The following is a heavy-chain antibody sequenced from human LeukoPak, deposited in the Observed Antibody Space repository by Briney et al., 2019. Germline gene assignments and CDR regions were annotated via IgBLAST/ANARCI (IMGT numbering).Heavy chain of an antibody. CDR1: GGTFSSYA. D-gene: IGHD3-22*01. CDR3: AREEDRYYYMDV. V-gene: IGHV1-69*13. Sequence: GASVKVSCKASGGTFSSYAISWVRQAPGQGLEWMGGIIPIFGTANYAQKFQGRVTITADESTSTAYMELSSLRSEDTAVHYCAREEDRYYYMDVWGKGTTVTISS. CDR2: IIPIFGTA. J-gene: IGHJ6*03.